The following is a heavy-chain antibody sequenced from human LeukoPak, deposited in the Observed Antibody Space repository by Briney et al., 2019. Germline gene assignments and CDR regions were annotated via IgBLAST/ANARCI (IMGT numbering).Heavy chain of an antibody. D-gene: IGHD1-14*01. CDR1: GGTFSSYA. CDR3: ATPSPLYNAYYYYGMDV. CDR2: INPNSGGT. Sequence: ASVKVSCKASGGTFSSYAISWVRQAPGQGLEWMGRINPNSGGTNYAQKFQGRVTMTRDTSISTAYMELSRLRSDDTAVYYCATPSPLYNAYYYYGMDVWGQGTTVTVSS. J-gene: IGHJ6*02. V-gene: IGHV1-2*06.